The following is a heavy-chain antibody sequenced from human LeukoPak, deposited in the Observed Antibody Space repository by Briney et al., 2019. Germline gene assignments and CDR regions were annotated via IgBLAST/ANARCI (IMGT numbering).Heavy chain of an antibody. D-gene: IGHD4-23*01. J-gene: IGHJ4*02. Sequence: PSETLSLTCTVSGGPISSYYWSWIRQPPGKGLEWIGYTYYIGSTNYNPSLKSRVTISVDTSKNHFSLKLSSVSAADTAVYYCARGVTDTNWGQGTLVTVSS. CDR1: GGPISSYY. CDR3: ARGVTDTN. V-gene: IGHV4-59*12. CDR2: TYYIGST.